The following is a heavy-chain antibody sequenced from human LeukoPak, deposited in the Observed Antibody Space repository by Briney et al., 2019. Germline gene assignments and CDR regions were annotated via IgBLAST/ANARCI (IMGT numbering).Heavy chain of an antibody. D-gene: IGHD1-1*01. CDR2: LYSSGST. CDR1: GDSVSSGSYY. V-gene: IGHV4-61*01. J-gene: IGHJ4*02. Sequence: SETLSLTCTVSGDSVSSGSYYWSWIRQPPGKGLEWIGYLYSSGSTNYNPSLKSRVTISVDTSKNQFSLKLSSVTAADTAVYYCARDYHGTNWYYFDYWGQGTLVAVSS. CDR3: ARDYHGTNWYYFDY.